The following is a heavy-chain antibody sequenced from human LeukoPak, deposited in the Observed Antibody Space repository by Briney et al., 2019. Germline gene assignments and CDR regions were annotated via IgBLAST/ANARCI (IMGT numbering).Heavy chain of an antibody. CDR2: MNPNSGNT. V-gene: IGHV1-8*01. D-gene: IGHD1-26*01. J-gene: IGHJ4*02. Sequence: ASVKVSCKASGYTFTSYDINWVRQATGQGLEWMGWMNPNSGNTGYAQKFQGRVTITADKSTSTAYMELSSLRSEDTAVYYCAGGWEPMYYFDYGGQGTLVTVPS. CDR1: GYTFTSYD. CDR3: AGGWEPMYYFDY.